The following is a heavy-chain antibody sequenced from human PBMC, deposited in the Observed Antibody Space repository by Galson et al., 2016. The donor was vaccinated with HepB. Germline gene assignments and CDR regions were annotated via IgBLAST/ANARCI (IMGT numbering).Heavy chain of an antibody. V-gene: IGHV1-18*01. CDR2: ISAYNGNA. D-gene: IGHD1-26*01. CDR3: ARDAVSGNYYFLDY. CDR1: GYTFTSYG. J-gene: IGHJ4*02. Sequence: VKVSCKASGYTFTSYGISWVRQAPGQGLEWMGWISAYNGNANYAQKLRGRVTMTTDTSTSTVYMELRSLRSDDTAVYYCARDAVSGNYYFLDYWGQGTLVTVPS.